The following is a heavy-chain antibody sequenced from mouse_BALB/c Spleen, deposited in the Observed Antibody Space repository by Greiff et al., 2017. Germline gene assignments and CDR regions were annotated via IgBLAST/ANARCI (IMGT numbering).Heavy chain of an antibody. V-gene: IGHV14-3*02. CDR3: ARYDGYYLYYFDY. CDR2: IDPANGNT. Sequence: VQLKQSGAELVKPGASVKLSCTASGFNIKDTYMHWVKQRPEQGLEWIGRIDPANGNTKYDPKFQGKATITADTSSNTAYLQLSSLTSEDTAVYYCARYDGYYLYYFDYWGQGTTLTVSS. J-gene: IGHJ2*01. CDR1: GFNIKDTY. D-gene: IGHD2-3*01.